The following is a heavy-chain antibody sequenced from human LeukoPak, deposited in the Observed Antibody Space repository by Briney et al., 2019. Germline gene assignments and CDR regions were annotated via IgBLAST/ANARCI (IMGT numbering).Heavy chain of an antibody. CDR2: IFTSGRT. D-gene: IGHD2-21*01. CDR1: GGSISSYC. Sequence: SETLSLTCTVSGGSISSYCWSWVRQSPGKGLEGIGDIFTSGRTDYNRSLKSRVTMSVDTYKNQLSMELRSLTAGDTAVYYCATSHDVKTAPYDLRGQGTLVTVSS. V-gene: IGHV4-4*09. J-gene: IGHJ5*02. CDR3: ATSHDVKTAPYDL.